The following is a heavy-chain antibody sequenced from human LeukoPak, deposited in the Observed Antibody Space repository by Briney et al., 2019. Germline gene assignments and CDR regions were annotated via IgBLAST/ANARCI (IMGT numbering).Heavy chain of an antibody. CDR1: GFTFSSYD. CDR2: MQYDGSNK. J-gene: IGHJ4*02. Sequence: GGSLRLSCAASGFTFSSYDVHWVRQAPGKGLEWVAFMQYDGSNKYYAESVKGRFTISRDNSKNTLYLQMDSLRVDDTAVYFCARDSIRQQLYYFDYWGQGTLVTVSS. CDR3: ARDSIRQQLYYFDY. V-gene: IGHV3-30*02. D-gene: IGHD6-13*01.